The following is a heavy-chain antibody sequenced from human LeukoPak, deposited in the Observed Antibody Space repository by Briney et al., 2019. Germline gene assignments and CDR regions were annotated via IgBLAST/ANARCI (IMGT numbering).Heavy chain of an antibody. CDR3: ARQYGSGKPFTSYYYYYYMDV. D-gene: IGHD3-10*01. J-gene: IGHJ6*03. CDR2: IYPGDSDT. Sequence: GESLKISCKGSGYSFTSYWIGWVRQMPGKGLEWMGIIYPGDSDTRYSPPFQGQVTISADKSISTAYLQWSSLKASDTAMYYCARQYGSGKPFTSYYYYYYMDVWGKGTTVTVSS. CDR1: GYSFTSYW. V-gene: IGHV5-51*01.